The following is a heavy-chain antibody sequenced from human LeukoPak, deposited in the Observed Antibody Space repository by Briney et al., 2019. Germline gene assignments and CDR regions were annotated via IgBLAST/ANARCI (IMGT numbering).Heavy chain of an antibody. J-gene: IGHJ6*03. V-gene: IGHV1-18*01. CDR2: ISAYNGNT. D-gene: IGHD6-19*01. CDR1: GYTFTSYG. CDR3: AIPNRMSIAVADRTYYYYYMDV. Sequence: GASVKVSCKASGYTFTSYGISWVRQAPGQGLEWMGWISAYNGNTNYAQKLQGRVTMTTDTSTSTAYMELRSLRSDDTAVYYCAIPNRMSIAVADRTYYYYYMDVWGKGTAVTISS.